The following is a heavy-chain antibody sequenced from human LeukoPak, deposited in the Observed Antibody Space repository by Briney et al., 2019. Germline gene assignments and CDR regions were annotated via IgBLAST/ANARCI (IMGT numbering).Heavy chain of an antibody. Sequence: SQTLSLTCTVSGGSISSGGYYWSWIRQHPGKGLEWIGYIYYSGSTYYNPSLKSRVTISVDTSKNQFSLKLSSVTAADTAVYYCARLGDGYYFIDCWGQGTLVTVSS. V-gene: IGHV4-31*03. CDR3: ARLGDGYYFIDC. CDR2: IYYSGST. CDR1: GGSISSGGYY. D-gene: IGHD3-22*01. J-gene: IGHJ4*02.